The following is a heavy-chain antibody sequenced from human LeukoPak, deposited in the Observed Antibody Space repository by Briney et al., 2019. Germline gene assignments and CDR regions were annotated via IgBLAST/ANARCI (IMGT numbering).Heavy chain of an antibody. J-gene: IGHJ4*02. CDR1: GGSISSYY. V-gene: IGHV4-34*01. D-gene: IGHD3-22*01. CDR3: ARGVPPLQYYDSSGYYYYFDS. Sequence: SETLSLTCTVSGGSISSYYWSWIRQPPGKGLEWIGEINQSGTTNYNPSLKSRLTISVDTSKNQFSLKVTSVTAADTAVYYCARGVPPLQYYDSSGYYYYFDSWGQGTLVTVSS. CDR2: INQSGTT.